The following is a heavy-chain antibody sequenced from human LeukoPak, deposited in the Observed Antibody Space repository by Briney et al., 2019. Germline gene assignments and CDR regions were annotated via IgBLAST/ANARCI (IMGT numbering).Heavy chain of an antibody. CDR2: FDPEDGET. CDR1: GYTLTELS. CDR3: ARGGLVRGVITWFDP. V-gene: IGHV1-24*01. J-gene: IGHJ5*02. D-gene: IGHD3-10*01. Sequence: ASVKVSCKVSGYTLTELSMHWVRQAPGKGLEWMGGFDPEDGETIYAQKFQGRVTMTEDTSTDTAYMELSRLRSDDAAVYYCARGGLVRGVITWFDPWGQGTLVTVSS.